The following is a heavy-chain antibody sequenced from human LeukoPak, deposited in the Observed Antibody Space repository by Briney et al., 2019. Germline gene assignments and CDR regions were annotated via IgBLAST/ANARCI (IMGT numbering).Heavy chain of an antibody. CDR1: GFTFDDYG. V-gene: IGHV3-20*04. CDR3: ARCSGSSLDFDY. J-gene: IGHJ4*02. Sequence: PGGSLRLSCAASGFTFDDYGMTWVRQAPGKGLEWVSGINWNGGSTGYADSVKGQFTISRDNARNSLYLQMNSLRAEDTAVYYCARCSGSSLDFDYWGQGTLVTVSS. D-gene: IGHD2-15*01. CDR2: INWNGGST.